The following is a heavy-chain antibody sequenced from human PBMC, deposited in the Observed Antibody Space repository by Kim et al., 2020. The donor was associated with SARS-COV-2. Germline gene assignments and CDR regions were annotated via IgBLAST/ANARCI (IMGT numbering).Heavy chain of an antibody. D-gene: IGHD6-13*01. CDR2: ISYDGSNK. Sequence: GGSLRLSCAASGFTFSSYGMHWVRQAPGKGLEWVAVISYDGSNKYYADSVKGRFTISRDNSKNTLYLQMNSLRAEDTAVYYCAKAQILGGSSWYTGDGGLGYWGQGTLVTVSS. CDR1: GFTFSSYG. V-gene: IGHV3-30*18. CDR3: AKAQILGGSSWYTGDGGLGY. J-gene: IGHJ4*02.